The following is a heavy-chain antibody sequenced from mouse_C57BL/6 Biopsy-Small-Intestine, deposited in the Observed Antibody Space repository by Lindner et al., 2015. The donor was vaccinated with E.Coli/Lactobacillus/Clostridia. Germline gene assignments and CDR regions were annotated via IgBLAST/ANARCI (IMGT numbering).Heavy chain of an antibody. J-gene: IGHJ2*01. CDR3: ARRVVPYYLDY. V-gene: IGHV1-84*01. D-gene: IGHD1-1*01. CDR1: GYTFTDYF. Sequence: QLQESGPELVKPGASVKISCKTSGYTFTDYFINWVKQRPGQGLEWIGWIYPGSANTKYNDKFKGKATLTVDTSSSTAYMQLSSLTSEDSAVYFCARRVVPYYLDYWGQGTTLTVSS. CDR2: IYPGSANT.